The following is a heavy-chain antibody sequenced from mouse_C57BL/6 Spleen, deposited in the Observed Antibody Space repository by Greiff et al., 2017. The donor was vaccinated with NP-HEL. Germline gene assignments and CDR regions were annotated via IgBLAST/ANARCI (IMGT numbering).Heavy chain of an antibody. J-gene: IGHJ4*01. Sequence: EVMLVESGGGLVKPGGSLKLSCAASGFTFSDYGMHWVRQAPEKGLEWVAYISSGSSTIYYADTVKGRFTISRDNAKNTLFLQMTSLRSEDTAMYYCARPSYYYGSSYPYYAMDYWGQGTSVTVSS. CDR3: ARPSYYYGSSYPYYAMDY. V-gene: IGHV5-17*01. CDR2: ISSGSSTI. D-gene: IGHD1-1*01. CDR1: GFTFSDYG.